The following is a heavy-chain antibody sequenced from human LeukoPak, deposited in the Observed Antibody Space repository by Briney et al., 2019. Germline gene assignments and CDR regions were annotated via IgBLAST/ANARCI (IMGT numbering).Heavy chain of an antibody. J-gene: IGHJ4*02. D-gene: IGHD3-22*01. CDR1: GFTFSSYA. V-gene: IGHV3-23*01. CDR3: AKHYYDSSGTPRYFDY. CDR2: IGGTNGRT. Sequence: PGGSLKLSCAASGFTFSSYAMSWVRQAPGKGLEWVSAIGGTNGRTYYADSVKGRFTISRDNSENTLYLQMNSLRDEDTAVYYCAKHYYDSSGTPRYFDYWGQGTLVTVSS.